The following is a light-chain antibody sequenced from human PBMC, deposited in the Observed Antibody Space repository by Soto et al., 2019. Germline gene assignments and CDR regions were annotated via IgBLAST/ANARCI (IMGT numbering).Light chain of an antibody. J-gene: IGKJ1*01. V-gene: IGKV3-20*01. CDR2: GAF. CDR3: QQYGSSPRT. Sequence: EIVLAQLPCTLSLSTEERATLSCRASQNVRTNYLAWYQQKPGQAPWLLIYGAFNRAGGVPDRFSGSGSGTDFTLTISRLGPDDFAVYYCQQYGSSPRTFGQGTMV. CDR1: QNVRTNY.